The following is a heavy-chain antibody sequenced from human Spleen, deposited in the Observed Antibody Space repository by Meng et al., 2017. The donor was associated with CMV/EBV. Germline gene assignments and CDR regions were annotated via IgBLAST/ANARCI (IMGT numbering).Heavy chain of an antibody. D-gene: IGHD3-3*01. CDR1: GLSFSSLG. V-gene: IGHV3-30*02. Sequence: GQLVELGGGLVQLGGSLGMFRASSGLSFSSLGMHWVRRAPGTGLEWVAFIRYDRSNKYYAESVKGRFTISRDNSKNTLYLQMNSLRAEDTAVYYCAGSLEWSQFDYWGQGTLVTVSS. J-gene: IGHJ4*02. CDR3: AGSLEWSQFDY. CDR2: IRYDRSNK.